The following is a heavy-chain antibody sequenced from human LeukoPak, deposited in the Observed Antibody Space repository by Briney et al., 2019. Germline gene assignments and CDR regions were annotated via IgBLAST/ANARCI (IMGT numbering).Heavy chain of an antibody. V-gene: IGHV4-31*03. CDR2: IYSGST. D-gene: IGHD3-22*01. CDR1: GGSISSGDYY. J-gene: IGHJ4*02. Sequence: PSQTLSLACTVSGGSISSGDYYWSWIRQHPGKGLEWIGNIYSGSTYYNPSLKSRVTISVDTPKSQFSLKLSSVTAADTAVYYCAREGYDSSYYYSLDYWGQGTLVTVSS. CDR3: AREGYDSSYYYSLDY.